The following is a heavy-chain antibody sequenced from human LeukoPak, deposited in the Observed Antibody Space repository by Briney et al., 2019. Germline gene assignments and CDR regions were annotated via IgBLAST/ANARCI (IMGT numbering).Heavy chain of an antibody. CDR3: ARDLKHTTPIAAAGYY. V-gene: IGHV3-30-3*01. CDR1: GFTFSSYA. J-gene: IGHJ4*02. CDR2: ISYDGSNK. Sequence: GGSLRLSCAASGFTFSSYAMHWVRQAPGKGLEWVAVISYDGSNKYYADSVKGRFTISRDNSKNTLCLQMNSLRAEDTAVYYCARDLKHTTPIAAAGYYWGQGTLVTVSS. D-gene: IGHD6-13*01.